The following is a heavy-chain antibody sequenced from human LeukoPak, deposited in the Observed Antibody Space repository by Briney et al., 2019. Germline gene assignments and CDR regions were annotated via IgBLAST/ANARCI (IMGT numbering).Heavy chain of an antibody. Sequence: SGGSLRLSCAASGFTFSSHDMNWVRHAPGKGLEWVANINQDAGEKYYVDSVKGRFTISRDNGKKSLYLQMNSLRAEDTAVYYCARGQVTAMTGLASFDIWGQGTMVTVSS. CDR3: ARGQVTAMTGLASFDI. J-gene: IGHJ3*02. CDR1: GFTFSSHD. CDR2: INQDAGEK. V-gene: IGHV3-7*04. D-gene: IGHD2-21*02.